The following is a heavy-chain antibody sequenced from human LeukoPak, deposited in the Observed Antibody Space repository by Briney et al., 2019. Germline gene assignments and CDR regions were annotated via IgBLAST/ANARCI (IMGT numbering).Heavy chain of an antibody. CDR3: STDRFS. CDR2: ITSKSDGGTT. V-gene: IGHV3-15*01. J-gene: IGHJ5*02. Sequence: GGSLRLSCAASGTTFSDAWMSWVRQTPGKGLEWVARITSKSDGGTTDYAAPVKGRFTISRDDSEATLYLHMNSVKTGETAVYYCSTDRFSWGQGTPVTVSS. CDR1: GTTFSDAW.